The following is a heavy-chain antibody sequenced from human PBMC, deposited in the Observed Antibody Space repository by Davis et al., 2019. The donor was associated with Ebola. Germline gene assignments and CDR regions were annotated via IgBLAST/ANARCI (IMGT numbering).Heavy chain of an antibody. V-gene: IGHV3-48*02. CDR2: ISISGGTV. D-gene: IGHD1-1*01. J-gene: IGHJ4*02. Sequence: GGSLRLSCAASGFTVSRNYMSWVRQAPGKGLEWISYISISGGTVYYADFVKGRFTISRDNAKKSVFLQMTSLRDDDTAIYYCARAQFPTTSDHWGQGTLVTVSS. CDR3: ARAQFPTTSDH. CDR1: GFTVSRNY.